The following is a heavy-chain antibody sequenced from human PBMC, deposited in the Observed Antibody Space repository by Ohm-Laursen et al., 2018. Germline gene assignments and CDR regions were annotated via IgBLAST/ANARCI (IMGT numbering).Heavy chain of an antibody. J-gene: IGHJ3*01. CDR3: ANWVVPGGSDGFDV. CDR1: SGSFTAYY. V-gene: IGHV4-34*01. D-gene: IGHD2-2*01. Sequence: PSDTLSLTCAVYSGSFTAYYWTWVRQPPGKGLEWIGEINHSGTINYNPSLKGRVTISTDTSKNHFSLRLTSVTAADTAVYYCANWVVPGGSDGFDVWGQGTMVTVSP. CDR2: INHSGTI.